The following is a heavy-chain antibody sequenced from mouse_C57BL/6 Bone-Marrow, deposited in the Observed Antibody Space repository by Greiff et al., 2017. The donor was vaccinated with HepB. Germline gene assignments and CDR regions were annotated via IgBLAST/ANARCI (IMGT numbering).Heavy chain of an antibody. CDR2: ISYDGSN. V-gene: IGHV3-6*01. Sequence: EVKVEESGPGLVKPSQSLSLTCSVTGYSITSGYYWNWIRQFPGNKLEWMGYISYDGSNNYNPSLKNRISITRDTSKNQFFLKLNSVTTEDTATYYCAELTLAWFAYWGQGTLVTVSA. J-gene: IGHJ3*01. D-gene: IGHD4-1*01. CDR3: AELTLAWFAY. CDR1: GYSITSGYY.